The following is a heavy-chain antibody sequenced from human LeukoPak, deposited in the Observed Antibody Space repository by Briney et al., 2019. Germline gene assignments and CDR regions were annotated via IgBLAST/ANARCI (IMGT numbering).Heavy chain of an antibody. CDR2: TVASSNYT. D-gene: IGHD6-13*01. V-gene: IGHV3-11*06. J-gene: IGHJ5*02. CDR3: ARGAAGGMYNWFDP. CDR1: GFTFSDFY. Sequence: GGSLRLSCAASGFTFSDFYMSWIRQAPGKGLEWVSYTVASSNYTNYADSVKGRFTISRDNAKNSLYLQMDSLRVEDTAVYYCARGAAGGMYNWFDPWGQGTLVTVSS.